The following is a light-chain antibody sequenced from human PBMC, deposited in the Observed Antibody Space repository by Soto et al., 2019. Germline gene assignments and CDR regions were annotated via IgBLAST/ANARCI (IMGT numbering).Light chain of an antibody. CDR1: SSDVGAYNF. CDR3: SSFAGISTV. CDR2: EVS. J-gene: IGLJ1*01. V-gene: IGLV2-8*01. Sequence: QSVLTQPPSASGSPGQSVTISCTGISSDVGAYNFVSWYQQHPGKAPKLMIYEVSNRPSGVPDRFSGSKSGNTASLTVSGLQAEDEADYYCSSFAGISTVFGTGTKLTVL.